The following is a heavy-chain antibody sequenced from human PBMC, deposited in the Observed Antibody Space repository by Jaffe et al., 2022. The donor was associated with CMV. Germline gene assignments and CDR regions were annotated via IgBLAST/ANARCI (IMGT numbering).Heavy chain of an antibody. V-gene: IGHV4-39*01. CDR1: GGSISSSSYY. CDR3: ARHEVVPAVGPPSWYGWFDP. CDR2: IYYSGST. J-gene: IGHJ5*02. Sequence: QLQLQESGPGLVKPSETLSLTCTVSGGSISSSSYYWGWIRQPPGKGLEWIGSIYYSGSTYYNPSLKSRVTISVDTSKNQFSLKLSSVTAADTAVYYCARHEVVPAVGPPSWYGWFDPWGQGTLVTVSS. D-gene: IGHD2-2*01.